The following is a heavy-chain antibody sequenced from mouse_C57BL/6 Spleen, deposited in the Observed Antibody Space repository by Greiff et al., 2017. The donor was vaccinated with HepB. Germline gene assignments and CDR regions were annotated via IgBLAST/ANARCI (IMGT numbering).Heavy chain of an antibody. V-gene: IGHV5-9-1*02. CDR3: TRWYGYDGYFDY. CDR2: ISSGGDYI. D-gene: IGHD2-2*01. Sequence: EVMLVESGEGLVKPGGSLKLSCAASGFTFSSYAMSWVRQTPEKRLEWVAYISSGGDYIYYADTVKGRFTISRDNARNTLYLQMSSLKSEDTAMYYCTRWYGYDGYFDYWGQGTTLTVSS. CDR1: GFTFSSYA. J-gene: IGHJ2*01.